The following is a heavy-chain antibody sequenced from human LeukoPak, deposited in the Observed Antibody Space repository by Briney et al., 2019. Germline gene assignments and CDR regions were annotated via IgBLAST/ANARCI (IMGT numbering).Heavy chain of an antibody. CDR2: ISIDGSTT. CDR1: GFTFSSYW. J-gene: IGHJ4*02. Sequence: GGSLRLSCVGSGFTFSSYWMHWVRQGPGKGLEWVSRISIDGSTTTYADSVKGRFTISRDNSKNTLYLQLNSPRTEDTAVYYCATQPCSGGRCYLLHWGQGTLVTVSS. V-gene: IGHV3-74*01. CDR3: ATQPCSGGRCYLLH. D-gene: IGHD2-15*01.